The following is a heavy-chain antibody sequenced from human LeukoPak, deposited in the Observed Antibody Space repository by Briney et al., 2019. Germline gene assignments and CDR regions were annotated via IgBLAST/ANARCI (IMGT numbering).Heavy chain of an antibody. D-gene: IGHD6-6*01. J-gene: IGHJ4*02. CDR1: GYTFTSYD. Sequence: ASVKVSCKASGYTFTSYDINWVRQATGQGLEWMGWMSPNSGNTGYAQKFQGRVTMTRNTSISTAYMELSSLRSEDTAVYYCARGMWQGQLVDYWGQGTLVTVSS. CDR3: ARGMWQGQLVDY. V-gene: IGHV1-8*01. CDR2: MSPNSGNT.